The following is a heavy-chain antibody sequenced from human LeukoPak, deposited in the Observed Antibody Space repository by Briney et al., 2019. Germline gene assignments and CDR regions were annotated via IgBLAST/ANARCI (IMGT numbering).Heavy chain of an antibody. CDR1: EYTFSNYW. V-gene: IGHV3-53*01. J-gene: IGHJ4*02. Sequence: GGSLRLSCRDSEYTFSNYWMSWVRQAPGKGLEWVSVIYSGGSTYYADSVKGRFTISRDNSKNTLYLQMNSLRAEDTAVYYCARSEYSGYDMYYFDYWGQGTLVTVSS. CDR2: IYSGGST. D-gene: IGHD5-12*01. CDR3: ARSEYSGYDMYYFDY.